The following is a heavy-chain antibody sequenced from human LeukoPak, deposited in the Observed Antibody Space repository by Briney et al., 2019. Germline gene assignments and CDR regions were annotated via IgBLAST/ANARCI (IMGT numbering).Heavy chain of an antibody. CDR1: GGTFSSYA. D-gene: IGHD5-12*01. CDR2: IIPILGIA. J-gene: IGHJ2*01. CDR3: ARAVAYWYFDL. V-gene: IGHV1-69*04. Sequence: GASVKVSCKASGGTFSSYAISWVRQAPGQGLEWMGRIIPILGIANYAQKFQGRVTITADKSTSTAYMELSSLRSEDTAVYYCARAVAYWYFDLWGRGTLVTVSS.